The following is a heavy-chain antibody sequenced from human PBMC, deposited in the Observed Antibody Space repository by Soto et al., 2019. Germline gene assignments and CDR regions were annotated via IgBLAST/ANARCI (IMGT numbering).Heavy chain of an antibody. CDR3: ATDATYDYIWGVYGY. J-gene: IGHJ4*02. Sequence: ASVKVSCKVSGYTLTELSMHWVRQAPGKGLEWMGGFDPEDGETIYAQKFQGRVTMTEDTSTDTAYMELSSLRSEDTAVYYCATDATYDYIWGVYGYWGQGTLVTVSS. V-gene: IGHV1-24*01. CDR1: GYTLTELS. D-gene: IGHD3-16*01. CDR2: FDPEDGET.